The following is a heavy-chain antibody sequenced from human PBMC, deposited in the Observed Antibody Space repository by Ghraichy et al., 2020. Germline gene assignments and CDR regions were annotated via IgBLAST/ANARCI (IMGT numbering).Heavy chain of an antibody. Sequence: SETLSLTCTVSGGSISSSSYYWGWIRQPPGKGLEWIGSIYYSGSTYYNPSLKSQFTISVDTSKNQFSLKLSSVTAADTAVYYCAPLPLWSGYPYYGMDVWGQGTTVTVSS. D-gene: IGHD3-3*01. CDR3: APLPLWSGYPYYGMDV. J-gene: IGHJ6*02. CDR2: IYYSGST. CDR1: GGSISSSSYY. V-gene: IGHV4-39*01.